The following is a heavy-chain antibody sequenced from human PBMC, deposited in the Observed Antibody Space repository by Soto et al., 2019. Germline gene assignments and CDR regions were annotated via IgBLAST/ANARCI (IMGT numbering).Heavy chain of an antibody. CDR3: AKDRVGGTFYTPLAF. CDR1: GFNFDNYG. V-gene: IGHV3-30*18. CDR2: ITYDGSFQ. D-gene: IGHD1-7*01. Sequence: GGSLRLSCQASGFNFDNYGMHWVRQAPGKGLEWVAVITYDGSFQYYADSVKGRFTISRDNSKNTLSLHLNALKPEDTAVYHCAKDRVGGTFYTPLAFWGQGTLVTVSS. J-gene: IGHJ4*02.